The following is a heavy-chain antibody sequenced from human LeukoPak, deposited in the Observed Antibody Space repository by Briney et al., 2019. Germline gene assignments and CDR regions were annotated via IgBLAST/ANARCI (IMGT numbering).Heavy chain of an antibody. V-gene: IGHV4-59*01. CDR1: GGSISSYY. D-gene: IGHD3-10*01. CDR3: ARTLWFGELFNYYYGMDV. CDR2: IYYSGST. J-gene: IGHJ6*02. Sequence: KPSETLSFTCTVSGGSISSYYWSWIRQPPGKGLEWIGYIYYSGSTNYDPSLKSRVTISVDTSKNQFSLKLSSVTAADTAVYYCARTLWFGELFNYYYGMDVWGQGTTVTVSS.